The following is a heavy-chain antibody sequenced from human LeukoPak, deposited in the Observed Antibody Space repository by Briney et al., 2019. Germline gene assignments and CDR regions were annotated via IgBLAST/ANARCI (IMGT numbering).Heavy chain of an antibody. D-gene: IGHD5-12*01. CDR2: ISAYNGNT. CDR3: ARGLVATTEIDY. Sequence: ASVKVSCKASGYTFTGYYMHWVRQAPGQGLEWMGWISAYNGNTNYAQKLQGRVTMTTDTSTSTAYMELRSLRSDDTAVYYCARGLVATTEIDYWGQGTLVTVSS. CDR1: GYTFTGYY. J-gene: IGHJ4*02. V-gene: IGHV1-18*04.